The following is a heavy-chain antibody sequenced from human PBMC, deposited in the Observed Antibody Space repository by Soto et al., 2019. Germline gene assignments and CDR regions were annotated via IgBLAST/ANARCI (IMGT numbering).Heavy chain of an antibody. D-gene: IGHD2-15*01. CDR1: GFTFSSYW. Sequence: EVQLVESGGGLVQPGGSLRLSCAASGFTFSSYWMHWVRQAPGKGLVWVSRINSDGSSLTYADSVKGRFTISRDNXXNTLYLQMNSLRAEDTAVYYCAGEGQGWFLDYWGQGTLVTVSS. CDR3: AGEGQGWFLDY. CDR2: INSDGSSL. V-gene: IGHV3-74*01. J-gene: IGHJ4*02.